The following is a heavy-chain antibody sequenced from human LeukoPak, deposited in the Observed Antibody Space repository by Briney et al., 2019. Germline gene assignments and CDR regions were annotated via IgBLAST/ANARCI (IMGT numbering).Heavy chain of an antibody. CDR3: ARVRGNDYGDYYYGMDV. D-gene: IGHD4-17*01. CDR2: IIPILGIA. V-gene: IGHV1-69*04. Sequence: ASVKVSCKASGGTFSSYAISWVRQAPGQGLEWMGRIIPILGIANYAQKFQGRVTITADKSTSTAYMELSSLRSEDTAVYYCARVRGNDYGDYYYGMDVWGQGTTVTVSS. J-gene: IGHJ6*02. CDR1: GGTFSSYA.